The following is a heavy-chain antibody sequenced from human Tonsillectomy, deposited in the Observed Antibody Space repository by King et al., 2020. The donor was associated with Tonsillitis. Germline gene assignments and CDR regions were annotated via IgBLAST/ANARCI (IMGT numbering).Heavy chain of an antibody. D-gene: IGHD3-16*02. Sequence: VQLVESGGGLVQPGGSLRLSCAASGFTFSSYAMSWVRQAPGKGLEWVSASSGSGGSTYDADSVKGRFTISRDNSKNTLYLQMNSLRAEDTAVYYCASLEGLRLGEFSPFFDYWGQGTLVTVSS. V-gene: IGHV3-23*04. CDR1: GFTFSSYA. J-gene: IGHJ4*02. CDR3: ASLEGLRLGEFSPFFDY. CDR2: SSGSGGST.